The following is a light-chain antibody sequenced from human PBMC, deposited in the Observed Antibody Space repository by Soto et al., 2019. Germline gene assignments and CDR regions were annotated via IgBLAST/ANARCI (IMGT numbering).Light chain of an antibody. Sequence: IVLTQSPATLSLSPGERATLSCRASQSVSSYLAWYQQKPGQAPRLLIYDASNRATGIPARFSGSGSGTDFTLTISSLEPEDFAAYYCQQRSNWPPTFGQGTKVDIK. V-gene: IGKV3-11*01. CDR3: QQRSNWPPT. CDR1: QSVSSY. J-gene: IGKJ1*01. CDR2: DAS.